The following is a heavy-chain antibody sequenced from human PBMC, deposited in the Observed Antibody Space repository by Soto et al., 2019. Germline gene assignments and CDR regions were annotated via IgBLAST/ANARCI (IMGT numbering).Heavy chain of an antibody. CDR2: IIPIFGTA. CDR1: GGTFSSYA. CDR3: ARDRDGSSWRYYFDY. V-gene: IGHV1-69*13. Sequence: SVKVSCKASGGTFSSYAISWVRQAPGQGLEWMGGIIPIFGTANYAQKFQGRVTITADESTSTAYMELSSLRSEDTAVYYCARDRDGSSWRYYFDYWGQGTLVTVSS. J-gene: IGHJ4*02. D-gene: IGHD6-13*01.